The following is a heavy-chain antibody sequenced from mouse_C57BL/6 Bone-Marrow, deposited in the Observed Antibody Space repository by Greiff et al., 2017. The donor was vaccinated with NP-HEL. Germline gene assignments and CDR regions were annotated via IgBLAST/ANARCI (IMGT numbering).Heavy chain of an antibody. J-gene: IGHJ3*01. CDR1: GYAFTNYL. V-gene: IGHV1-54*01. CDR2: INPGSGGT. Sequence: QVQLQQSGAELVRPGTSVKVSCKASGYAFTNYLIEWVKQRPGQGLEWIGVINPGSGGTNYTEKFKGKATLTADKSSSTAYMQLSSLTSEDSAVYFCARGGYYGSFFAYWGQGTLVTVSA. CDR3: ARGGYYGSFFAY. D-gene: IGHD1-1*01.